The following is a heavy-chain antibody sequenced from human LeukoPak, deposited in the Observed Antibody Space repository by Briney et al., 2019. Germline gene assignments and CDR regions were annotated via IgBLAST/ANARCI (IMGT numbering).Heavy chain of an antibody. Sequence: SETLSLTCTVSGGSFSSGSYYWSWIRQPAGKGLEWIGRIYTSGSTNYNPSLKSRVTMSVDTSKNQFSLKLSSVTAADTAVYYCARQEGGIVGPYWGQGTLVTVSS. D-gene: IGHD1-26*01. J-gene: IGHJ4*02. CDR1: GGSFSSGSYY. CDR3: ARQEGGIVGPY. CDR2: IYTSGST. V-gene: IGHV4-61*02.